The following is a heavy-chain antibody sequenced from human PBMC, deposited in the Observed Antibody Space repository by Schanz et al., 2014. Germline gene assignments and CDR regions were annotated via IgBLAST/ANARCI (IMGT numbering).Heavy chain of an antibody. CDR3: ARGIGGYGANNYVDY. CDR1: GYTFTTYA. V-gene: IGHV1-18*01. J-gene: IGHJ4*02. Sequence: QVQLVQSGAEVKKPGASVRVSCKASGYTFTTYAMSWVRQAPGQGLEWMGWISAYNGNTKYPQKLQGRVTITRDTSASTAYMELSSLRSEDTAVYSCARGIGGYGANNYVDYWGQGTLVTVSS. CDR2: ISAYNGNT. D-gene: IGHD5-12*01.